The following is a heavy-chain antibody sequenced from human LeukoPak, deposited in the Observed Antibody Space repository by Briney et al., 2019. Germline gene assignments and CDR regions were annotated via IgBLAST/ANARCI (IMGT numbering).Heavy chain of an antibody. D-gene: IGHD2-8*01. J-gene: IGHJ6*03. CDR3: ARGDRFASTNGVWADYYYYMDV. V-gene: IGHV1-8*01. CDR2: MNPNSGNT. CDR1: GYTFTSYD. Sequence: ASVKVSCKASGYTFTSYDINWVRQATGQGLEWMGWMNPNSGNTGYAQKFQGRVTMTRNTSISTASMELSSLRPEDTAVYYCARGDRFASTNGVWADYYYYMDVWGKGTTVTVSS.